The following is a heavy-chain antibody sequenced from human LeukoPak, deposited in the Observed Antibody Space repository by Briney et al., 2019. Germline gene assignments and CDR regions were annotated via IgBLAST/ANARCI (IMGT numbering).Heavy chain of an antibody. CDR2: ISGSGGST. V-gene: IGHV3-23*01. Sequence: GGSLRLSCAASGFTFSSYAMSWVRQAPGKGLEWVSAISGSGGSTYYAGSVKGRFTISRDNSKNTLYLQMNSLRAEDTAVYYCAKDLLFGEILHDYWGQGTLVTVSS. D-gene: IGHD3-10*01. J-gene: IGHJ4*02. CDR1: GFTFSSYA. CDR3: AKDLLFGEILHDY.